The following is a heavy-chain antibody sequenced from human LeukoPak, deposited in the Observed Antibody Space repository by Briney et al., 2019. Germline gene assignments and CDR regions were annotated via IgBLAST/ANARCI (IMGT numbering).Heavy chain of an antibody. CDR2: INPNSGGT. Sequence: GASVKVSCKASGYTFTGYYMHWVRQAPGQGLEWMGWINPNSGGTNYAQKFQGRVTMTRDTSTSTAYMELSRLRSDDTAVYYCARLADCSSSSCRSFDYWGQGTLVTVSS. CDR3: ARLADCSSSSCRSFDY. J-gene: IGHJ4*02. V-gene: IGHV1-2*02. CDR1: GYTFTGYY. D-gene: IGHD2-2*01.